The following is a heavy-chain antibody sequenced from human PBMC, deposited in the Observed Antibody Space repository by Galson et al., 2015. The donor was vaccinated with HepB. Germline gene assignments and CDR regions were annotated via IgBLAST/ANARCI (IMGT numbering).Heavy chain of an antibody. Sequence: SVKVSCKASGGTFSGYAISWVRQAPGQGLEWMGGIIPIFGTANYAQKFQGRVTITADESTSTAYMELSSLKASDTAMYYCATSGGFSQGYWYFDLWGRGTLVTVSS. CDR2: IIPIFGTA. J-gene: IGHJ2*01. CDR3: ATSGGFSQGYWYFDL. CDR1: GGTFSGYA. D-gene: IGHD5-18*01. V-gene: IGHV1-69*13.